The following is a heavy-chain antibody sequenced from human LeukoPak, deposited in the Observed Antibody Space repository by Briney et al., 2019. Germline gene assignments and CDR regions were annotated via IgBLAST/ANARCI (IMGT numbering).Heavy chain of an antibody. CDR1: GXSCXSYW. CDR3: ARRINVEMATITHAFDI. CDR2: IYPGDSDT. J-gene: IGHJ3*02. V-gene: IGHV5-51*01. D-gene: IGHD5-24*01. Sequence: SRXIXGEXXGXSCXSYWIGGVRQLPGKGLGGMGIIYPGDSDTRYSPSFQGQLPISADKSISPASLQWSSLKASDTAMYYCARRINVEMATITHAFDIWGQGTMVTVSS.